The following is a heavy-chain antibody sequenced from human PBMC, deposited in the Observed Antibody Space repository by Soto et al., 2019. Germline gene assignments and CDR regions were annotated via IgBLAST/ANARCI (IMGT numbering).Heavy chain of an antibody. V-gene: IGHV4-4*02. D-gene: IGHD5-12*01. CDR1: SGSITSGNW. J-gene: IGHJ4*02. Sequence: QVQLQESGPGLLKPSGTLSLTCTVSSGSITSGNWWSWVRQPPGKGLEWIGEVAHNGYSHPTSSLKSRVTISIDKSRNQFALRLTSVTAADTAVYYCARNRYDGYDFDSWGQGTLVAVSS. CDR2: VAHNGYS. CDR3: ARNRYDGYDFDS.